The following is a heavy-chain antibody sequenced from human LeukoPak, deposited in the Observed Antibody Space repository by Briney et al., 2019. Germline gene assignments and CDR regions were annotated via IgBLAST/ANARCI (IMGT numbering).Heavy chain of an antibody. Sequence: GGSLRLSCAASGFTFSSYAVSWVRQAPGKGLEWVSAISGSGGSTYYADSVKGRFTISRDNSKNTLYLQMNSLRAEDTAVYYCAKDTYYGSGSYSFGYWGQGTLVTVSS. J-gene: IGHJ4*02. CDR2: ISGSGGST. CDR3: AKDTYYGSGSYSFGY. CDR1: GFTFSSYA. D-gene: IGHD3-10*01. V-gene: IGHV3-23*01.